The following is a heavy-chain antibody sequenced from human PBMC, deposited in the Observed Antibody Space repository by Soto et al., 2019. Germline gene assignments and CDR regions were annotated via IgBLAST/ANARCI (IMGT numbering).Heavy chain of an antibody. Sequence: QVQLVESGGDVVQPGRSLRLSCAASGSTFSSYDIHWVREGPAKGLEWVAVISYDGSNTYYADSVKGRFTISRDNSKNTLYLQMNSLRPEDTALYYCVGGQYYFDYRGQGTLVTVSS. J-gene: IGHJ4*02. CDR1: GSTFSSYD. D-gene: IGHD3-10*01. CDR3: VGGQYYFDY. CDR2: ISYDGSNT. V-gene: IGHV3-30*03.